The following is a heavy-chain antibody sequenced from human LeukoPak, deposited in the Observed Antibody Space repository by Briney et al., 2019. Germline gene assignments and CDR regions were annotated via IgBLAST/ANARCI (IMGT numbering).Heavy chain of an antibody. CDR2: ISAYNGNT. Sequence: ASVKVSCKASGYTFTSYGISWVRQAPGQGLEWMGWISAYNGNTNYAQKLQGRVTMTTDTSTSTAYMELRSLRSDDTAVYYCARSPKITIFGVVTPGPFDYWGQGTLVTVSS. CDR3: ARSPKITIFGVVTPGPFDY. J-gene: IGHJ4*02. CDR1: GYTFTSYG. V-gene: IGHV1-18*01. D-gene: IGHD3-3*01.